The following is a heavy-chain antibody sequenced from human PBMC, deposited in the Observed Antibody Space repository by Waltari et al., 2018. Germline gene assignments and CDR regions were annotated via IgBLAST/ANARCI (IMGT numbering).Heavy chain of an antibody. D-gene: IGHD5-12*01. Sequence: EVQLVESGGGLVQPGGSLRLSCAASGFTFSSYEMNWVRQAPGKGLEWVSYISSSGSTIYYAESVKGRFTISRDNAKNSLYLQMNSLRAEDTAVYYCARERRVATVNYYYYGMDVWGQGTTVTVSS. CDR2: ISSSGSTI. V-gene: IGHV3-48*03. CDR3: ARERRVATVNYYYYGMDV. CDR1: GFTFSSYE. J-gene: IGHJ6*02.